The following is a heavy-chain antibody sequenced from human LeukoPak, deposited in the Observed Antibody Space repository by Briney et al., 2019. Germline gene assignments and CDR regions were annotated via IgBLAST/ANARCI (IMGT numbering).Heavy chain of an antibody. CDR3: ARDSSGWVVFLDY. D-gene: IGHD6-19*01. Sequence: ASVKVSCKASGGTFSSYAISWVRQAPGQGLEWMGGIIPIFGTANYAQKFQGRVTITADTSTSTAYMELRSLRSDDTAVYYCARDSSGWVVFLDYWGQGTLVTVSS. V-gene: IGHV1-69*06. CDR2: IIPIFGTA. J-gene: IGHJ4*02. CDR1: GGTFSSYA.